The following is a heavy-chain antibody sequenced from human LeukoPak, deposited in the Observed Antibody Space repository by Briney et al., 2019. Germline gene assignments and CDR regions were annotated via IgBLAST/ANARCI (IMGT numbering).Heavy chain of an antibody. D-gene: IGHD3-22*01. CDR3: ARGQQGYYYDSSPWWY. V-gene: IGHV3-20*04. CDR1: GFTFSIYG. CDR2: INWNGGST. Sequence: GGSLRLSCAASGFTFSIYGMSWVRQAPGKGLEWVSGINWNGGSTGYADSVKGRFTISRDNAKNSLYLQMNSLRAEDTALYYCARGQQGYYYDSSPWWYWGQGTLVTVSS. J-gene: IGHJ4*02.